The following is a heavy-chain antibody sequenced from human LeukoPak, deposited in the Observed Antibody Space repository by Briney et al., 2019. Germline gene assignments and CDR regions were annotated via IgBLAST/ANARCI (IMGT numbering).Heavy chain of an antibody. D-gene: IGHD3-10*01. CDR1: GFTFSSSG. J-gene: IGHJ4*02. V-gene: IGHV3-30*02. CDR3: AKDRGIISDY. CDR2: IRYDGSNK. Sequence: GGSLRLSCAASGFTFSSSGMHWVRQAPGKGLEWVTFIRYDGSNKYYADSVKGRFTISRDNSKNTLYLQMNSLRVEDTAVYYCAKDRGIISDYWGQGTLVTVSS.